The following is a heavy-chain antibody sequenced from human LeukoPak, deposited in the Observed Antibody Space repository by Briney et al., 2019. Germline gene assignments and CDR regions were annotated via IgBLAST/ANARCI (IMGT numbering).Heavy chain of an antibody. Sequence: HAGRSLRLSCAASGFTFSSYGMHWVRQAPGKGLEWVAVISYDGSNKYYADSVKGRFTISRDNSKQTLYLQMNGLRAEDTAVYYCARTIAPAIHWWGEDHYFDYWGQGTLVTVSS. D-gene: IGHD6-25*01. CDR2: ISYDGSNK. J-gene: IGHJ4*02. CDR3: ARTIAPAIHWWGEDHYFDY. V-gene: IGHV3-30*03. CDR1: GFTFSSYG.